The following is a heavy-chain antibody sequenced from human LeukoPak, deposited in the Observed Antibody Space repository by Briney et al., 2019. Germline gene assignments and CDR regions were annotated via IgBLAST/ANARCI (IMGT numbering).Heavy chain of an antibody. CDR3: ARDFLSAGGNSYYLEY. Sequence: SETLSLTCTVSGGSISSYYWSWIRQPAGKRLEWIGHIYPRGSTNYNPSLKSRVTMSVDTSKNQLSLKLSSVTAADTAIYYCARDFLSAGGNSYYLEYWGQGALVTVSS. D-gene: IGHD2/OR15-2a*01. J-gene: IGHJ4*02. CDR2: IYPRGST. V-gene: IGHV4-4*07. CDR1: GGSISSYY.